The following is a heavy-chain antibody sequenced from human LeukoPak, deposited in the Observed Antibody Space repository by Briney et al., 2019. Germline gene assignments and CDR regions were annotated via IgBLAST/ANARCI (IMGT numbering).Heavy chain of an antibody. D-gene: IGHD3-22*01. CDR2: IRYDGSKK. J-gene: IGHJ6*03. CDR3: SGSGSLPTTYYYYMDV. V-gene: IGHV3-30*02. Sequence: PGGSLRLSCAASGFTFSSYGMHWVRQAAGKGLEWVAFIRYDGSKKYYADSVKGRFTISRDNYKNTLYLQMNSLRAEDTAVYYCSGSGSLPTTYYYYMDVWGKGTTVTVSS. CDR1: GFTFSSYG.